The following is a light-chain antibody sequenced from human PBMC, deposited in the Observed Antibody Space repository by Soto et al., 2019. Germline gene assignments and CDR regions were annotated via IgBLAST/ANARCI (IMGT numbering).Light chain of an antibody. CDR2: DVN. CDR3: SSFTSITTLI. CDR1: SSDVGGYKY. Sequence: QSVLTQPASVSGSPGQSITISCTGTSSDVGGYKYVSWYRQHPGKAPKLIIYDVNNRASGVSNRFSGSKSGNTASLTISWLQAEDEADYYCSSFTSITTLIFGGGTKLTVL. J-gene: IGLJ2*01. V-gene: IGLV2-14*03.